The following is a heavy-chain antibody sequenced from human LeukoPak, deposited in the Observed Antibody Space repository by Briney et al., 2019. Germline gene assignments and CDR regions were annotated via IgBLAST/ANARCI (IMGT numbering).Heavy chain of an antibody. CDR1: GFTFRDYY. CDR2: ISGTSTYT. V-gene: IGHV3-11*05. D-gene: IGHD2-21*02. Sequence: GGSLRLSCAAPGFTFRDYYTSWIRQAPGKGLEWGSYISGTSTYTNYADSVKGRFTISRDNAKNSLYLQMNSLRAEDTAVYYCARDISYCGGDCAPYYFDYWGQGTLVTVSS. CDR3: ARDISYCGGDCAPYYFDY. J-gene: IGHJ4*02.